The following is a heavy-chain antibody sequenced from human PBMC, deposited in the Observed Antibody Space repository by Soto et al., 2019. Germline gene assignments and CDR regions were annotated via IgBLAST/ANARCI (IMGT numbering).Heavy chain of an antibody. CDR1: GYTFTGCY. D-gene: IGHD2-2*01. Sequence: GSSVKVSCKASGYTFTGCYIRWVRKDPGQGIEGMGWINPQTGGTSYAQKFQRRVTLSRDTSINTAYLELSRLTFDDAAVYFCARERYQVISDGMDVWGQGTTVTVSS. J-gene: IGHJ6*02. CDR3: ARERYQVISDGMDV. CDR2: INPQTGGT. V-gene: IGHV1-2*02.